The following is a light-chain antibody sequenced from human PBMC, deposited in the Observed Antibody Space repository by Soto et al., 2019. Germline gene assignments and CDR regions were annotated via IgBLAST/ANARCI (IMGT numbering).Light chain of an antibody. V-gene: IGLV2-8*01. CDR2: EVN. CDR1: SSDVGGYNY. J-gene: IGLJ2*01. CDR3: SSYAGNNNLV. Sequence: QSALTQPPSASGSPGQSVTISCTGTSSDVGGYNYVSWYQQHPGKAPKLMIYEVNKRPSGVPDRFSGSKSDNTASLTVSGLQAEDEADYYCSSYAGNNNLVFGGGTQLTIL.